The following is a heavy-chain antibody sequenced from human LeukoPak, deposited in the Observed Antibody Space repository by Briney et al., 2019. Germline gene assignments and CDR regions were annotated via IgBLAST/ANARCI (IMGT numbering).Heavy chain of an antibody. D-gene: IGHD2-2*01. CDR1: GGTFSSYA. CDR3: ASYLIYCSSTSCTRGNFDY. Sequence: SVKVSCKASGGTFSSYAISWVRQAPGQGLEWMGGIIPIFGTANYAQKFQGRVTITADKSTSTAYMELSSLRSEDTAVYYCASYLIYCSSTSCTRGNFDYWGQETLVTVSS. J-gene: IGHJ4*02. CDR2: IIPIFGTA. V-gene: IGHV1-69*06.